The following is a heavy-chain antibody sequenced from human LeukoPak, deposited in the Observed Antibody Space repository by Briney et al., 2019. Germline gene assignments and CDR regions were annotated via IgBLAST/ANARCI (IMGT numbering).Heavy chain of an antibody. CDR2: ISGSGGST. D-gene: IGHD2-15*01. CDR3: ANDFYCSGGSCYYVDY. Sequence: GGSLRLSCAASGFTFSSYAMSWVRQAPGKGLEWVSAISGSGGSTYYADSVKGRFTISRDNSKNTLYLQMNSLRAEDTAVYYCANDFYCSGGSCYYVDYWGQGTLVTVSS. V-gene: IGHV3-23*01. CDR1: GFTFSSYA. J-gene: IGHJ4*02.